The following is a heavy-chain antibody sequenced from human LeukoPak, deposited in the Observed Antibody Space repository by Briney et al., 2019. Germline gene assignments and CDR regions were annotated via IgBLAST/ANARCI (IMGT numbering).Heavy chain of an antibody. CDR2: INSDGSST. CDR1: GFTFSSYW. D-gene: IGHD3-22*01. CDR3: ARDFERHDSSACGY. Sequence: QAGGSLRLSCAASGFTFSSYWMPWVRQAPGKGLVWVSRINSDGSSTSYADSVKGRFTISRDNAENTPYLQMNSLRAEDTAVYYCARDFERHDSSACGYWGQGTLVTVSS. J-gene: IGHJ4*02. V-gene: IGHV3-74*01.